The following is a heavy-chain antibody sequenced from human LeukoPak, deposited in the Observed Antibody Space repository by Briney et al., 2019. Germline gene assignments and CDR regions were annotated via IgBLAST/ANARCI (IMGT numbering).Heavy chain of an antibody. V-gene: IGHV3-30*04. D-gene: IGHD3-10*01. CDR1: GFSFNSYP. Sequence: GGSLRLSCAASGFSFNSYPMHWVRQAPGKGLEWVAVISNDGINKYYADSVKGRFTISRDNSNNTLSLQMNGLRVEDTAVYYCARPDDSESFYRANHYWGRGTLVTVS. CDR3: ARPDDSESFYRANHY. CDR2: ISNDGINK. J-gene: IGHJ4*02.